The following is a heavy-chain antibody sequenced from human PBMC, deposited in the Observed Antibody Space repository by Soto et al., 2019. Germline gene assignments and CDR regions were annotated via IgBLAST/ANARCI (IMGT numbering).Heavy chain of an antibody. J-gene: IGHJ4*02. V-gene: IGHV4-30-4*01. D-gene: IGHD4-17*01. CDR1: CGSINSGDYY. Sequence: QVQLQESGPGLVKPSQTLSLTCTVSCGSINSGDYYWSWIRQPPGKGLEWIGYIYYSGSTYYNPPLRSRVTISIDTSKNHFFLNLSSVTAADTAVYYCARIGLTTALLWGQGTLVTVSS. CDR3: ARIGLTTALL. CDR2: IYYSGST.